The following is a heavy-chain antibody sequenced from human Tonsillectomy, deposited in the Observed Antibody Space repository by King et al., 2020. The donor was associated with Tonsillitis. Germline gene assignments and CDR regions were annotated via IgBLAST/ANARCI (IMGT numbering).Heavy chain of an antibody. CDR2: ISHSGST. CDR1: GGSFSGYY. CDR3: ARSHFYDSSGYYADAFDI. J-gene: IGHJ3*02. Sequence: VQLQQWGAGLLKPSETLSLTCAVYGGSFSGYYWSWIRQPPGKGQEWIGEISHSGSTNHNPSLKSRVTISVDTSKNQFSLKLSSVTAADTAVYYCARSHFYDSSGYYADAFDIWGQGTMVTVSS. V-gene: IGHV4-34*01. D-gene: IGHD3-22*01.